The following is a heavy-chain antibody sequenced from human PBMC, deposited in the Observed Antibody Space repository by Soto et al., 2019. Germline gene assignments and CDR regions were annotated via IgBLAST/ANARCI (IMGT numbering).Heavy chain of an antibody. CDR1: GFTFSSYG. CDR2: IWYDGSNK. V-gene: IGHV3-33*01. CDR3: ARDLGGYCTSTSCYGRWFDS. J-gene: IGHJ5*01. Sequence: QVQLVESGGGVVQPGRSLRLSCEASGFTFSSYGMHWVRQAPGKGLEWVAVIWYDGSNKYHADSVKGRFTISRDNSKNTLYLQMNSLRVEDTAVYYCARDLGGYCTSTSCYGRWFDSWGQGTLVTVSS. D-gene: IGHD2-2*01.